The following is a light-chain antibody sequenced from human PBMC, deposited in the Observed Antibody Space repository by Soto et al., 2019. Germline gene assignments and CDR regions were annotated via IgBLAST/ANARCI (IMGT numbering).Light chain of an antibody. J-gene: IGLJ1*01. CDR2: EVS. V-gene: IGLV2-14*01. CDR1: SSDVGGYNY. CDR3: SSYTSSTFYV. Sequence: QSVLTQPASVSGSPGQSITISFTGTSSDVGGYNYVSWYQQHPGKAPKLMIYEVSNRPSGVSNRFSGSKSGNTASLTISGLQAEDEADYYCSSYTSSTFYVFGTGTKVTVL.